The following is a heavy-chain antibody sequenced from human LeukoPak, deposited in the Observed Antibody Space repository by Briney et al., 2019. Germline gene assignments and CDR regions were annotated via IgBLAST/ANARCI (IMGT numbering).Heavy chain of an antibody. J-gene: IGHJ4*02. V-gene: IGHV3-30*03. CDR3: ATGYSVEMATMPD. Sequence: GGSLRLSCAASGFTFKSYGMHWVRQAPGKGLEWVAAISYDGSDKYYVDSVKGRFTISRDNSKNTPYLQMDSLKSEDTAVYYCATGYSVEMATMPDWGQGTLVTVPS. CDR1: GFTFKSYG. D-gene: IGHD5-24*01. CDR2: ISYDGSDK.